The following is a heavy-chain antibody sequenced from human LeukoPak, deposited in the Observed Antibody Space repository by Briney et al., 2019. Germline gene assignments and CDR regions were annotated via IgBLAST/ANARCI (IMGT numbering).Heavy chain of an antibody. J-gene: IGHJ4*02. V-gene: IGHV3-66*02. CDR2: IYSGGST. CDR3: AKVVAGTSDY. Sequence: GGSLRLSCAASGFTVSSNYMNWVRQAPGKGLEWVSVIYSGGSTYYADSVKGRFTISRDNSKNTLYLQMNSLRAEDTAVYYCAKVVAGTSDYWGQGTLVTVSS. CDR1: GFTVSSNY. D-gene: IGHD6-13*01.